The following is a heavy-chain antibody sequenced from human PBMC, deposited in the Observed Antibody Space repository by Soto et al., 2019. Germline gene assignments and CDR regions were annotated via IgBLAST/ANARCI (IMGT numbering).Heavy chain of an antibody. CDR2: IKQDGSEK. CDR3: SRVRVEWLNRYYYYYYMDV. CDR1: GCTFSSYW. Sequence: GGSRRLSCAASGCTFSSYWMSWVRQAPGKGLEWVANIKQDGSEKYYVDSVKGRFTISRDNAKNSLYLQMNSLRAEDTAVYYCSRVRVEWLNRYYYYYYMDVWGKGTTVTVSS. J-gene: IGHJ6*03. D-gene: IGHD3-3*01. V-gene: IGHV3-7*01.